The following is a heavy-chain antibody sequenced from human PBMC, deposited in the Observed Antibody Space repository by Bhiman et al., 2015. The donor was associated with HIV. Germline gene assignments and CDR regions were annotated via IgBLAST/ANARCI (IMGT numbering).Heavy chain of an antibody. Sequence: EVQLVESGGALVQPGRSLRLSCAASGFIFSGYEMNWVRQAPGKGLEWVSFISGSGEIIYYADSVKGRFTISRDNAKNLLFLQMNSLRAEDTAIYSCARESVAGTDAFDIWGQGTMVTVSS. CDR2: ISGSGEII. V-gene: IGHV3-48*03. CDR1: GFIFSGYE. J-gene: IGHJ3*02. CDR3: ARESVAGTDAFDI. D-gene: IGHD6-19*01.